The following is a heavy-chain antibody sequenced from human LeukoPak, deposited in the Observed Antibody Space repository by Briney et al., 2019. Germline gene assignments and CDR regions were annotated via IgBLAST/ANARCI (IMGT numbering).Heavy chain of an antibody. V-gene: IGHV1-2*02. CDR2: INPNSGGT. D-gene: IGHD2-2*01. Sequence: GASVKVSCKASGYTFTGYYMHWVRQAPGQGLEWMGWINPNSGGTNYAQKFQGRVTMTRDTSISTAYMELSRLRSDDTAVYYCAREGYCSSTSCYGGGMDAFDIWGQGTMVTVSS. J-gene: IGHJ3*02. CDR3: AREGYCSSTSCYGGGMDAFDI. CDR1: GYTFTGYY.